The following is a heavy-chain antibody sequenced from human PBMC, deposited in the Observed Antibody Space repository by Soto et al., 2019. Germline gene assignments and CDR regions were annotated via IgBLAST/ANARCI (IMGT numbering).Heavy chain of an antibody. Sequence: ASVKVSCKASGYTFTSYTMHWVRQAPGQRLEWMGWINPGNGNTKYSQNFQGRVTITRDTSASTAYMELSSLRSQDTAVYYCARDLLTGYCSGGSCTDAFDIWGQGTMVTVSS. J-gene: IGHJ3*02. CDR1: GYTFTSYT. V-gene: IGHV1-3*01. CDR2: INPGNGNT. D-gene: IGHD2-15*01. CDR3: ARDLLTGYCSGGSCTDAFDI.